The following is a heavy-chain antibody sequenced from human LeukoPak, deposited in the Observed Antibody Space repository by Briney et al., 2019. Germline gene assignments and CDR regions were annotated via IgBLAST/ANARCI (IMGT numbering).Heavy chain of an antibody. J-gene: IGHJ4*02. Sequence: ASVTVSCKASGYTFTSYGISWVRQAPGQGLEWMGWISAYNGNTNYAQKLQGRVTMTTDTSTSTAYMELRSLRSDDTAVYYCARDDGLIAAAEKYYYWGQGTLVTVSS. V-gene: IGHV1-18*01. D-gene: IGHD6-13*01. CDR2: ISAYNGNT. CDR1: GYTFTSYG. CDR3: ARDDGLIAAAEKYYY.